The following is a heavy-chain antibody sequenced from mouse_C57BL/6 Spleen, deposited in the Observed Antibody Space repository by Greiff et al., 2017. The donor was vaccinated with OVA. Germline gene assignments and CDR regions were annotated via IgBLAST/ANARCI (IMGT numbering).Heavy chain of an antibody. D-gene: IGHD2-5*01. CDR3: VRNSKDFDV. CDR2: ISRKSSNYAK. CDR1: GFTFTTYA. J-gene: IGHJ1*03. V-gene: IGHV10-3*01. Sequence: EVKLEESGGGLVQPRGSLKLSCAASGFTFTTYAMHWVRQAPGKGLEWVARISRKSSNYAKYYADSVKDIFTISRDDSQSMHYLKMNNLKTEDTAMYYCVRNSKDFDVWGTGTTVTVSS.